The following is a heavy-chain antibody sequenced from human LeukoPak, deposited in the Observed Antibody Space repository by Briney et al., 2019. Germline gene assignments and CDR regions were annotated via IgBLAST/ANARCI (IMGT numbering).Heavy chain of an antibody. CDR3: ARGDLDY. Sequence: GGSLGLSCGVSGFTFSSYWMTWARQAPGRGLEWVATVKPDGNEKFYVDSVKGRFAISRGNARNSVYLEMNSLRVEDTAVYLCARGDLDYWGQGTQVTVSS. CDR2: VKPDGNEK. J-gene: IGHJ4*01. V-gene: IGHV3-7*01. CDR1: GFTFSSYW.